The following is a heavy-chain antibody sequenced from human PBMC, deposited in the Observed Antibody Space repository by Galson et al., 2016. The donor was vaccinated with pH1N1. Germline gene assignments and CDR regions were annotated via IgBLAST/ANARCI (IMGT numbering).Heavy chain of an antibody. D-gene: IGHD3-3*01. V-gene: IGHV6-1*01. J-gene: IGHJ3*02. CDR3: ARGVIDYDFWSGYQDHAAFDI. Sequence: CAISGDSVSSNSATWNWIRQSPSRGLEWLGRTYYRSKWYNDYAESVKSRIIISPDTSKNQLSLQLNSVTPADTAVYYWARGVIDYDFWSGYQDHAAFDIWGQGTMVIVSS. CDR2: TYYRSKWYN. CDR1: GDSVSSNSAT.